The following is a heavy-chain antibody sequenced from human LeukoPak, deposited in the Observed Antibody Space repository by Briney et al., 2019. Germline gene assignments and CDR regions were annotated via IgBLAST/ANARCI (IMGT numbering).Heavy chain of an antibody. J-gene: IGHJ5*02. V-gene: IGHV3-74*01. D-gene: IGHD1-26*01. Sequence: PGGSLRLSCATSGFTFTSYWMHWVRQVAGKGLVWLARVDHGGSGTNYADSVKGRFTISRDNAKSTVYLQMNSLRAEDTAVYYCARGGRGATWGSHNWFDPWGQGTLVTVSS. CDR2: VDHGGSGT. CDR3: ARGGRGATWGSHNWFDP. CDR1: GFTFTSYW.